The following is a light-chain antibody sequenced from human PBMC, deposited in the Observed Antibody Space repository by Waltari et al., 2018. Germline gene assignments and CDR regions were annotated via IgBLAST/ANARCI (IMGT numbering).Light chain of an antibody. V-gene: IGKV1-9*01. CDR2: AAS. CDR3: QHLNSYPIT. Sequence: DIQLTQSPSFLSASVGDRVTITCRASQGISTDLAWYQQKPGKAPKLLIYAASTVQSGVPSRFSGSGSGTEFTLTISSLQPEDFATYYCQHLNSYPITFGQGTRLDIK. J-gene: IGKJ5*01. CDR1: QGISTD.